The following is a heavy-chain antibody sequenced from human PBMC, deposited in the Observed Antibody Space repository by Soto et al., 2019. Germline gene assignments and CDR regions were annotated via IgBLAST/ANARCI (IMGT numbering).Heavy chain of an antibody. CDR2: IKSRTDGGTT. V-gene: IGHV3-15*07. CDR1: GFTFINGW. Sequence: GGSLRLSCAASGFTFINGWMNWVLQPPWKGLEWVGRIKSRTDGGTTDYAAPVKGRFTISRDDSENTLHLQMNSLKTEDTAVYYCTTDGPLLSGDIWGQGTMVTVSS. CDR3: TTDGPLLSGDI. J-gene: IGHJ3*02. D-gene: IGHD3-10*01.